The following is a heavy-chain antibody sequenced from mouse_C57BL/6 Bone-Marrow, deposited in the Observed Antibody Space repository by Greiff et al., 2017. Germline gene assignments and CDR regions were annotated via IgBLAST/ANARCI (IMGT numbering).Heavy chain of an antibody. CDR3: ARWGFYYDCSSLYYYAMDY. Sequence: QVQLQQPGAELVKPGASVKLSCKASGYTFTSYWMHWVKQRPGRGLEWIGRIDPNSGGTKYNEKFKSKATLTVDTSSSTAYLQLSSLTSADSAVYYCARWGFYYDCSSLYYYAMDYWGQGTSVTVSS. CDR1: GYTFTSYW. J-gene: IGHJ4*01. D-gene: IGHD1-1*01. CDR2: IDPNSGGT. V-gene: IGHV1-72*01.